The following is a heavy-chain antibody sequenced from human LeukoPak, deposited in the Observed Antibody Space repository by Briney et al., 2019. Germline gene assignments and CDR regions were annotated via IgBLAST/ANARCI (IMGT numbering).Heavy chain of an antibody. CDR2: IYYSGST. D-gene: IGHD6-13*01. Sequence: SETLSLTCTVSGGSISSSSYYWGWIRQPPGKGLEWIGSIYYSGSTYYNPSLKSRVTISVDTSKNQFSLKLSSVTAADTAVYYCARASQQLVPDYYYYMDVWGKGTTVTVSS. CDR1: GGSISSSSYY. J-gene: IGHJ6*03. CDR3: ARASQQLVPDYYYYMDV. V-gene: IGHV4-39*07.